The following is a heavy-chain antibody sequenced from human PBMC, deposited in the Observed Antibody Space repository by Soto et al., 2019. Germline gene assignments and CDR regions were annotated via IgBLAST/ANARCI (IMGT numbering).Heavy chain of an antibody. V-gene: IGHV1-46*03. CDR1: GYIFTNFY. J-gene: IGHJ4*02. Sequence: HVQLVQPGAEVKKPGASVKFSCKASGYIFTNFYIHWVRQAPGQGLEWIGIINPNGGSTNYAQNFQGRVTMTRDTSTSTVYMDLSSLRSEDTAVYYCTRGLASGDYWGQGTLITVSS. CDR2: INPNGGST. D-gene: IGHD6-6*01. CDR3: TRGLASGDY.